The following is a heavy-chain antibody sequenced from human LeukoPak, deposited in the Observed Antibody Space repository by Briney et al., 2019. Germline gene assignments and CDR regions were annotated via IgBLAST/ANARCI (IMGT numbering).Heavy chain of an antibody. D-gene: IGHD3-3*01. J-gene: IGHJ6*03. CDR2: IIPIFGTA. CDR3: ARVDYDFWSGYWSSYYMDV. CDR1: GGTFSSYA. Sequence: ASVKVSCKASGGTFSSYAISWVRQAPGQGLEWMGGIIPIFGTANYAQKFQGRVTITADKSTSTAYMELRSLRSDDTAVYYCARVDYDFWSGYWSSYYMDVWGKGTTVTVSS. V-gene: IGHV1-69*06.